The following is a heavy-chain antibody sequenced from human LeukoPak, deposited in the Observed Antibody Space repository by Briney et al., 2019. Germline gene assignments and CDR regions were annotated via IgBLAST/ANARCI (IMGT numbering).Heavy chain of an antibody. V-gene: IGHV3-23*01. D-gene: IGHD6-13*01. CDR1: GFTFSSYA. CDR3: ARRGAAAGTMDV. CDR2: ISGSGGST. J-gene: IGHJ6*04. Sequence: GGSLRLSCAASGFTFSSYAMSWVRQAPGKGLEWVSGISGSGGSTYYADSVKGRFTISRDNAKNSLYLQMNSLRVEDTAVYYCARRGAAAGTMDVWGKGTTVTISS.